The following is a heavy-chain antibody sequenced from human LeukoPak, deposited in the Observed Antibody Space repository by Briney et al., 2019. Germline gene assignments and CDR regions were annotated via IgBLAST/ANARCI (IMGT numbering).Heavy chain of an antibody. V-gene: IGHV3-23*01. Sequence: GGSLRLSCAASGFTFSSYVMSWVRQAPGKGLEWVSTISGSGGGTHYADSVKGRFTISRDNSKNTLYLQMNSLRAEDTAVYYCAKGSGYADNWGQGTLVTVSS. CDR3: AKGSGYADN. D-gene: IGHD3-3*01. CDR1: GFTFSSYV. CDR2: ISGSGGGT. J-gene: IGHJ4*02.